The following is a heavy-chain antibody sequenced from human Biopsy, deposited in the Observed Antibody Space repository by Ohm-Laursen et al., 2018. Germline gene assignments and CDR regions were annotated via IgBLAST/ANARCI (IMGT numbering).Heavy chain of an antibody. CDR1: GGSFTGHY. CDR2: ISCTGYT. J-gene: IGHJ4*02. CDR3: ARGSNDSGGLYFPR. V-gene: IGHV4-59*11. D-gene: IGHD4-23*01. Sequence: TPSLTCTVSGGSFTGHYWSWIRQPPGKGLEWIGHISCTGYTSYNASLKSRVTISVDTSRNHFSLRLSSLTAADTAVYYCARGSNDSGGLYFPRWGQGTLLTVSS.